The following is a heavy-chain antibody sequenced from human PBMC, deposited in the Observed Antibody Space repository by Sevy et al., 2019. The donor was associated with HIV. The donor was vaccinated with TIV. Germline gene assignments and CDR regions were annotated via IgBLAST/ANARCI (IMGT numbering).Heavy chain of an antibody. CDR1: GFTFSSYS. Sequence: GGSLRLSCAASGFTFSSYSMNWVRQAPGKGLEWVGRIRSKAKNYATAYAASVKGRFTISRDDSKNTAYLQMNSLKTEDTAVYFCTPAGYGFDYWGQGTLVTVSS. CDR3: TPAGYGFDY. V-gene: IGHV3-73*01. J-gene: IGHJ4*02. D-gene: IGHD5-18*01. CDR2: IRSKAKNYAT.